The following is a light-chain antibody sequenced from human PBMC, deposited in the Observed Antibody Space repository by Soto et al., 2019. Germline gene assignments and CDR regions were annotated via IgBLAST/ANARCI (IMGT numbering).Light chain of an antibody. CDR2: TTS. Sequence: DIQMTQSPSSLSASVGDRVTITCRASQSISSYLNWYQQKPGKAPNLLIYTTSSLQSGVPSRFSGSGSGTDFTLTISSLQPEDFAVYYCQQYGTSPPYTFGQGTKLEIK. V-gene: IGKV1-39*01. CDR3: QQYGTSPPYT. CDR1: QSISSY. J-gene: IGKJ2*01.